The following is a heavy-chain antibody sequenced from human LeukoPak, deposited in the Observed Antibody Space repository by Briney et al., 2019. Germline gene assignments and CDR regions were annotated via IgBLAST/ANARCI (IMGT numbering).Heavy chain of an antibody. CDR1: GYTFTGYY. V-gene: IGHV1-2*02. CDR3: ARVRYRLAETYIDY. J-gene: IGHJ4*02. CDR2: INPNSGGT. Sequence: ASVKVSCKASGYTFTGYYLHWVRQAPGQGLEWMGWINPNSGGTNYAQKFQGRVTMTRDTSISTAYMELSRLRSDDTAVYYCARVRYRLAETYIDYWGQGALVTVSS. D-gene: IGHD3-16*01.